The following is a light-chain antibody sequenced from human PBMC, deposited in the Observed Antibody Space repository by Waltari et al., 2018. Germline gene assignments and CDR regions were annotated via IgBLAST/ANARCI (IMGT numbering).Light chain of an antibody. V-gene: IGLV3-21*04. J-gene: IGLJ3*02. CDR2: YDR. Sequence: SYVLPQPPSVSVAPGETARITCGGDYIGSKSVHWYQRKPGQTPVLVIYYDRDRASAIPQRFNGSNYGNTATLTRSSGDGDDEADFYCQVWDKGTDSAVYGGQTK. CDR1: YIGSKS. CDR3: QVWDKGTDSAV.